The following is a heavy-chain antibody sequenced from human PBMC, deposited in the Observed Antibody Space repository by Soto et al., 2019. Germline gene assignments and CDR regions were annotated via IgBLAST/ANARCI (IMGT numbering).Heavy chain of an antibody. D-gene: IGHD4-4*01. CDR3: ARGTTVTTPPTCYYMDV. V-gene: IGHV1-18*01. J-gene: IGHJ6*03. CDR1: GYTFSSYP. CDR2: ISPYNGHR. Sequence: QVHLVQSGAEMKQPGASVNISCKASGYTFSSYPISWVRQAPGHGLEWMGWISPYNGHRNYAQGLQGRVTMTTDTSTTTAYMELRSLRSDDTAVYYCARGTTVTTPPTCYYMDVWGIGTTVTVSS.